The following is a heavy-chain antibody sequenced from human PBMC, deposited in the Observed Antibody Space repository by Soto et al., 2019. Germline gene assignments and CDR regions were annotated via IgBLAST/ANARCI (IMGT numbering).Heavy chain of an antibody. V-gene: IGHV3-30-3*01. CDR3: ARDGIFGVTWGHWFDP. Sequence: GGSLRLSCAASGFTFSSYAMHWVRQAPGKGLEWVAVISYDGSNKYYADSVKGRFTISRDNSKNTLYLQMSSLRAEDTAVYYCARDGIFGVTWGHWFDPWGQGTLVTVSS. D-gene: IGHD3-3*01. CDR2: ISYDGSNK. J-gene: IGHJ5*02. CDR1: GFTFSSYA.